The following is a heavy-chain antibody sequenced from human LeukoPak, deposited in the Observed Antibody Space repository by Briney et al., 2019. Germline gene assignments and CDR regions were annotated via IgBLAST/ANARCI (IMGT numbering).Heavy chain of an antibody. Sequence: GGSLRLSCAASGFIFSDSAIHWVRQAAGKGLEWVGRIRSKDNNYATAYAASMKGRFTISRDESKTTAYLQMNSLKTEDTAVYYCTRASLSNAFDIWGQGTMVTVSS. CDR1: GFIFSDSA. CDR3: TRASLSNAFDI. J-gene: IGHJ3*02. CDR2: IRSKDNNYAT. D-gene: IGHD2/OR15-2a*01. V-gene: IGHV3-73*01.